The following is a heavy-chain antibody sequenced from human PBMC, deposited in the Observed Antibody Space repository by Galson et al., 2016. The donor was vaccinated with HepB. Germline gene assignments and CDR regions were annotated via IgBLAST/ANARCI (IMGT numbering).Heavy chain of an antibody. CDR1: GFIFSGFS. CDR2: LGSSDQHT. CDR3: ARDRDYGDYAVGWGS. D-gene: IGHD4-17*01. Sequence: SLRLSCAGSGFIFSGFSMNWVRQAPGKGLEWVASLGSSDQHTYYTDSVRGRFTISRDNAKNLLYLQMNSLRVDDTAVYYCARDRDYGDYAVGWGSWGQGTLVTVSS. V-gene: IGHV3-21*06. J-gene: IGHJ5*02.